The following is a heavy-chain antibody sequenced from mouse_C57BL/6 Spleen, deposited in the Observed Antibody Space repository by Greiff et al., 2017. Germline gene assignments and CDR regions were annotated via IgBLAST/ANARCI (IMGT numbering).Heavy chain of an antibody. V-gene: IGHV6-3*01. CDR1: GFTFSNYW. J-gene: IGHJ4*01. CDR3: TRRRPYYYAMDD. D-gene: IGHD1-2*01. Sequence: EVKVEESGGGLVQPGGSMKLSCVASGFTFSNYWMNWVRQSPEKGLEWVAQIRLKSDNYATHYAESVKGRFTISRDDSKSSVYLQMNNLRAEDTGIYYCTRRRPYYYAMDDWGQGTSVTVSS. CDR2: IRLKSDNYAT.